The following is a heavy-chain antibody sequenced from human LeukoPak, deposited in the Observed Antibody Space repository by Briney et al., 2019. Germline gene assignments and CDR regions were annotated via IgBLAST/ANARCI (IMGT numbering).Heavy chain of an antibody. CDR3: AKSSGSYQDVDY. J-gene: IGHJ4*02. D-gene: IGHD1-26*01. CDR1: GFTFSSYA. Sequence: GGSLRFSRAASGFTFSSYAMSWVRQAPGKGLEWVSAISGSGGSTYYADSVKGRFTISRDNSKNTLYLQMNSLRAEDTAVYYCAKSSGSYQDVDYWGQGTLVTVSS. CDR2: ISGSGGST. V-gene: IGHV3-23*01.